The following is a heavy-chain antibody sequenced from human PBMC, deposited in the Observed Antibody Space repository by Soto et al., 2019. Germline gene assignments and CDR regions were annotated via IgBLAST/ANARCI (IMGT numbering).Heavy chain of an antibody. CDR2: IIPIFGTA. D-gene: IGHD1-26*01. Sequence: SVQGSCKASGGNFSSSAISWVRQAPGQGLEWLGGIIPIFGTANYAQKFQGRVTITADESTSTAYMELSSLRSEDTAVYYCAREGRELLPDAFDISGRGTLLTV. V-gene: IGHV1-69*01. CDR1: GGNFSSSA. J-gene: IGHJ3*02. CDR3: AREGRELLPDAFDI.